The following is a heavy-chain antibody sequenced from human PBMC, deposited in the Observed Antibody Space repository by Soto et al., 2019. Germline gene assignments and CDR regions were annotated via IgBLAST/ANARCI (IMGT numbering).Heavy chain of an antibody. CDR2: IYSGGST. J-gene: IGHJ6*03. D-gene: IGHD6-13*01. CDR1: GFTVSSNY. V-gene: IGHV3-66*01. CDR3: ARDRRGYSSSLPPDYYYYMDV. Sequence: GGSLRLSCAASGFTVSSNYMSWVRQAPGKGLEWVSVIYSGGSTYYADSVKGRFTISRDNSKNTLYLQMNSLRAEDTAVYYCARDRRGYSSSLPPDYYYYMDVGGKGTTVTVSS.